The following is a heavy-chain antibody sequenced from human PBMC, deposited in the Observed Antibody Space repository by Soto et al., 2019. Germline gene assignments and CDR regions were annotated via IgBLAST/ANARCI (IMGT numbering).Heavy chain of an antibody. CDR3: ARELIAVAGSRWFDP. V-gene: IGHV3-21*01. J-gene: IGHJ5*02. CDR1: GFTFSSYS. Sequence: GGSLRLSCAASGFTFSSYSMNWVRQAPGKGLEWVSSISSSSSYIYYADSVKGRFTISRDNAKNSLYLQMNSLRAEDVSVYDCARELIAVAGSRWFDPWGQGTLVTVSS. CDR2: ISSSSSYI. D-gene: IGHD6-19*01.